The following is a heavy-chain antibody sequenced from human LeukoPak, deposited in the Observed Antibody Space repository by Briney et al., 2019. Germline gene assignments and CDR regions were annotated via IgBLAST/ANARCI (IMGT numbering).Heavy chain of an antibody. D-gene: IGHD3-9*01. Sequence: PGGSLRLSCAASGFPFSSYAMSWVRQSPGKGLEWVSAISGGNGNTCYAYYADSVRGRFTISRDSSKNTLYLQMNSLRAEDTAVYYCAKFYDILTGYFDYWGQGTLVTVSS. CDR1: GFPFSSYA. CDR2: ISGGNGNTCYA. CDR3: AKFYDILTGYFDY. V-gene: IGHV3-23*01. J-gene: IGHJ4*02.